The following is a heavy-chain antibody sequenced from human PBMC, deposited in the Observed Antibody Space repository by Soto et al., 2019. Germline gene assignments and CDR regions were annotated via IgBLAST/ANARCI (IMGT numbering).Heavy chain of an antibody. CDR3: ASWIAAAETFDY. CDR2: ISAYNGNT. J-gene: IGHJ4*02. CDR1: GYTFTSYG. Sequence: ASVKVSCKASGYTFTSYGISWVRQAPGQGLEWMGWISAYNGNTNYAQKLQGRVTMTTDTSTSTAYMELRSLRSDDTAVYYCASWIAAAETFDYWGQGTLVTVSS. D-gene: IGHD6-13*01. V-gene: IGHV1-18*01.